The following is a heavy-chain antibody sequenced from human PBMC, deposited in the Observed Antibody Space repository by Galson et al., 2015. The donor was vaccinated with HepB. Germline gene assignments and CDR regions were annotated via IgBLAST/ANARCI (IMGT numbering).Heavy chain of an antibody. CDR2: IRSKAYGGTT. CDR3: TGVPAAPPLNWFDP. D-gene: IGHD2-2*01. Sequence: SLRLSCAASGFTFGDYAMSWVRQAPGKGLEWVGFIRSKAYGGTTEYAASVKGRFTISRDDSKSIAYLQMNSLKTEDTAVYYCTGVPAAPPLNWFDPWGQGTLVTVSS. V-gene: IGHV3-49*04. J-gene: IGHJ5*02. CDR1: GFTFGDYA.